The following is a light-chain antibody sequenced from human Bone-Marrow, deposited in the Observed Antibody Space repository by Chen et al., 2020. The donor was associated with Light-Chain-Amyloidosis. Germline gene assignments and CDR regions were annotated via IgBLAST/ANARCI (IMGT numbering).Light chain of an antibody. Sequence: NFMLTQPHSVSESPGKTVIISCTRSSGSIATNYVQWYQQRPGSSPTTVIYEDDQRPSGVPDRSSGSIDRSTNYAALTISGRKTEDEADYYCQSYQGSSQGVFGGGTKLTVL. J-gene: IGLJ3*02. V-gene: IGLV6-57*01. CDR3: QSYQGSSQGV. CDR2: EDD. CDR1: SGSIATNY.